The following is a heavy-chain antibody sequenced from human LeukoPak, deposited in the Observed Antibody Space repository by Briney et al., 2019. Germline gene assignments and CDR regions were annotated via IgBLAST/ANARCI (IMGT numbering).Heavy chain of an antibody. CDR1: GFTFSSYA. V-gene: IGHV3-23*01. D-gene: IGHD6-13*01. CDR2: ISGSGGST. J-gene: IGHJ1*01. Sequence: GGSLRLSCAASGFTFSSYAMLWVRQAPGKGLEWGSAISGSGGSTYYADSVKGRFTISRDNPKNTLYLQMNSLRAGDTAVYYCAKDRLAAQFYWGQGTLVTVSA. CDR3: AKDRLAAQFY.